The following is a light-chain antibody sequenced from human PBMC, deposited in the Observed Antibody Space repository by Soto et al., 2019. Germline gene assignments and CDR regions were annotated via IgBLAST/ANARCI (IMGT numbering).Light chain of an antibody. CDR1: QTITNNY. Sequence: EIVLTQSPGTLSLSPGESATLSCRASQTITNNYLAWYQQKPDQAPRLVMSGASSRATGIPDRFSGGGSETDFTLTISRLEPEDFAVYYCQQYDSSYTFGQGTKLEIK. CDR3: QQYDSSYT. J-gene: IGKJ2*01. CDR2: GAS. V-gene: IGKV3-20*01.